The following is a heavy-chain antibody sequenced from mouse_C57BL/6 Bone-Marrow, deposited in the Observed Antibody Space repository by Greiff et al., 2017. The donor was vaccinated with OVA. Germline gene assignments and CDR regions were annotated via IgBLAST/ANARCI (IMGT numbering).Heavy chain of an antibody. D-gene: IGHD2-3*01. Sequence: DVKLQESGPGLVKPSQSLSLTCSVTGYSITSGYYWNWIRQFPGNKLEWMGYISYDGSNNYNPSLKNRISITRDTSKNQFFLKLNSVTTEDTATYYCARERWLLSYFDYWGQGTTLTVSS. V-gene: IGHV3-6*01. J-gene: IGHJ2*01. CDR3: ARERWLLSYFDY. CDR1: GYSITSGYY. CDR2: ISYDGSN.